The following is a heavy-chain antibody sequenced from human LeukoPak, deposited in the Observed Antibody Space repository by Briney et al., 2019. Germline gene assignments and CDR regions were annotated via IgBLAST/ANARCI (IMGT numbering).Heavy chain of an antibody. CDR1: GYSFTSYW. CDR2: IYPGDSDT. V-gene: IGHV5-51*01. CDR3: ARRTLGSSSSHKYYFDY. D-gene: IGHD6-6*01. J-gene: IGHJ4*02. Sequence: GGSLKISCKGSGYSFTSYWIGWVRQMPGKGLEWMGIIYPGDSDTRYSPSFQGQVTISADKSISTAYLQWSSLKASDTAMYYCARRTLGSSSSHKYYFDYWGQGTLVTVSS.